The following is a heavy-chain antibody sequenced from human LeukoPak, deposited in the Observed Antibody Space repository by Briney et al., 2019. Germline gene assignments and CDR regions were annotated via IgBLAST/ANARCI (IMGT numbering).Heavy chain of an antibody. CDR2: TRNKANSYTT. V-gene: IGHV3-72*01. Sequence: GRSLRLSCAASGFTFSSYGMHWVRQAPGKGLEWVGRTRNKANSYTTEYAASVKGRFTISRDDSKNSLYLQMNSLKTEDTAVYYCARGQTGTPDYWGQGTLVTVSS. J-gene: IGHJ4*02. D-gene: IGHD1-1*01. CDR1: GFTFSSYG. CDR3: ARGQTGTPDY.